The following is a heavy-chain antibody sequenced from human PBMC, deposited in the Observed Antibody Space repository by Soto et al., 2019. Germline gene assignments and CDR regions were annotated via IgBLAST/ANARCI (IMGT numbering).Heavy chain of an antibody. CDR1: GFTFSSYA. Sequence: PGGSLRLSCAASGFTFSSYAMSWVRQAPGKGLEWVSAISGSGGSTYYADSVKGRFTISRDNSKNTLYLQMNSLRAEDTAVYYCAKALLPLSRRYYYYYYMDVWGKGTTVTVSS. CDR2: ISGSGGST. J-gene: IGHJ6*03. CDR3: AKALLPLSRRYYYYYYMDV. V-gene: IGHV3-23*01. D-gene: IGHD1-26*01.